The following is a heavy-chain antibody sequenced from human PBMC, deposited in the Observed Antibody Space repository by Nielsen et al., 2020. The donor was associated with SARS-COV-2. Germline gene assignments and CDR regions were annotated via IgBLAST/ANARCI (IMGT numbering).Heavy chain of an antibody. J-gene: IGHJ5*02. CDR3: ARDAITPGLLWFGELYLNWFDP. D-gene: IGHD3-10*01. CDR2: ISYDGSNK. CDR1: GFTFSSYA. V-gene: IGHV3-30*04. Sequence: GESLKISCAASGFTFSSYAMHWVRQAPGKGLEWVAVISYDGSNKYYADSVKGRFTISRDNSKNTLYLQMNSLRAEDTAVYYCARDAITPGLLWFGELYLNWFDPWGQGTLVTVSS.